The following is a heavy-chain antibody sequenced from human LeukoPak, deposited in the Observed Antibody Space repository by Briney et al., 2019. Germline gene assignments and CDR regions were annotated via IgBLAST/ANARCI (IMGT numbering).Heavy chain of an antibody. Sequence: GGSLRLSCAASGFTFSSYGMNWVRQAPGKGLEWVSYISSSRSIIYYADSVKGRFNISRDNAKNSLYLQMNSLRAEDTAVYYCARGRIVAGVRYWGQGTLVTVSS. CDR3: ARGRIVAGVRY. CDR1: GFTFSSYG. D-gene: IGHD3-22*01. J-gene: IGHJ4*02. V-gene: IGHV3-48*04. CDR2: ISSSRSII.